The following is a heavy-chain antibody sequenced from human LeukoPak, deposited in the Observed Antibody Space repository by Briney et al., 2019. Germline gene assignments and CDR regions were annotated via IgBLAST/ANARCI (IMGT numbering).Heavy chain of an antibody. Sequence: PSETLSLTCAVYGGSFSGYYWSWIRQPPGKGLEWIGKINHSGSTNYNPSLKSRVTISVDTSKNQFSLKLSSVTAADTAVYYCASLEMATQTRFDYWGQGTLVTVSS. CDR1: GGSFSGYY. CDR2: INHSGST. D-gene: IGHD5-24*01. CDR3: ASLEMATQTRFDY. V-gene: IGHV4-34*01. J-gene: IGHJ4*02.